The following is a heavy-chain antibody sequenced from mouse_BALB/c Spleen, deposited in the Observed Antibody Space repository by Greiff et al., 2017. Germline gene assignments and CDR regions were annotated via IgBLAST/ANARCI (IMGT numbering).Heavy chain of an antibody. CDR2: INSNGGST. Sequence: EVKLMESGGGLVQPGGSLKLSCAASGFTFSSYGMSWVRQTPDKRLELVATINSNGGSTYYPDSVKGRFTISRDNAKNTLYLQMSSLKSEDTAMYYCARTLLYFDVWGEGTTVTVSS. D-gene: IGHD1-2*01. CDR1: GFTFSSYG. CDR3: ARTLLYFDV. J-gene: IGHJ1*01. V-gene: IGHV5-6-3*01.